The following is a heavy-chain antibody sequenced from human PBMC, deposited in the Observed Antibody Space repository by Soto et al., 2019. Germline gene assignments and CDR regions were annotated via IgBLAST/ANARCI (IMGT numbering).Heavy chain of an antibody. CDR1: GFTFSSSA. J-gene: IGHJ6*02. D-gene: IGHD3-10*01. Sequence: EVHLLESAGGLVQPGGSLRLYCAASGFTFSSSAMAWVRQAPGKGLEWVATISGRSDSTYYADSVKGRLTISRDNSKNTLNLQMNRLRAEDTDVYYCANPTRGNYYGKDYYYGVDGWGQGTTVTVCS. V-gene: IGHV3-23*01. CDR3: ANPTRGNYYGKDYYYGVDG. CDR2: ISGRSDST.